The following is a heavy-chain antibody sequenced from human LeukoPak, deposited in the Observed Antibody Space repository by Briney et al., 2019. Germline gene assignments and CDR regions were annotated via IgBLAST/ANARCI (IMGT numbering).Heavy chain of an antibody. CDR3: ARLYYYDSSGIDAFDI. CDR2: INHSGST. J-gene: IGHJ3*02. CDR1: GGSFSGYY. V-gene: IGHV4-34*01. D-gene: IGHD3-22*01. Sequence: SETLSLTCAVYGGSFSGYYWSWIRQPPGKGLEWIGEINHSGSTNYNPSLKSRVTISVDTSKNQFSLKLSSVTAADTAVYYCARLYYYDSSGIDAFDIWGQGTMVTVSS.